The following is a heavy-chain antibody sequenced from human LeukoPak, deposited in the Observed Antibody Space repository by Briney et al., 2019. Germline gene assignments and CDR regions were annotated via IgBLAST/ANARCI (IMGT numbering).Heavy chain of an antibody. D-gene: IGHD3-10*01. CDR2: INHSGST. CDR3: ARREVGSGSQYFDY. J-gene: IGHJ4*02. V-gene: IGHV4-34*01. Sequence: GSLRLSCAASGLTFSSYSMNWIRQPPGKGLEWIGEINHSGSTNYNPSLKSRVTISVDTSKNQFSLKLSSVTAADTAVYYCARREVGSGSQYFDYWGQGTLVTVSS. CDR1: GLTFSSYS.